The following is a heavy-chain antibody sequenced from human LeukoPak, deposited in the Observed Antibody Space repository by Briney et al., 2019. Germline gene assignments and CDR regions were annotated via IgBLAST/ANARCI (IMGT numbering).Heavy chain of an antibody. CDR2: ISGSGGNT. D-gene: IGHD5-24*01. CDR1: GFTFSSFA. Sequence: GGSLRLSCAASGFTFSSFAMSWVRQAPGKGLEWVSTISGSGGNTFYADSVKGRFTISRDNSHNTLYLQMNSLRAENTAVYYCAKARDGYNYGARLIDYWGQGTLVTVSS. CDR3: AKARDGYNYGARLIDY. J-gene: IGHJ4*02. V-gene: IGHV3-23*01.